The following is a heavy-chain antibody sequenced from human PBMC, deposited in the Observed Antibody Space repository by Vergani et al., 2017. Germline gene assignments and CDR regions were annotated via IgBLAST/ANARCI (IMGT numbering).Heavy chain of an antibody. CDR3: TKGSVYYHDSAGHGYDPYTGFDL. V-gene: IGHV3-9*01. CDR2: ISWNSGAV. CDR1: GITFWKFG. J-gene: IGHJ3*01. Sequence: EVQLVTSGGGLVQPGGSLRLSCAASGITFWKFGMHWVRQGPGKGLEWVSVISWNSGAVDYADSVRGRFTISRDNAKNSLFLEMNSLRFEEAAVYFCTKGSVYYHDSAGHGYDPYTGFDLWGQGTLVTVSS. D-gene: IGHD5-12*01.